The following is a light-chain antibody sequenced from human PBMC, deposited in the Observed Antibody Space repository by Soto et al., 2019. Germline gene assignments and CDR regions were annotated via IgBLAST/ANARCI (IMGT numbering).Light chain of an antibody. CDR3: QHYDTLPLXVYT. J-gene: IGKJ2*01. Sequence: DIQMTQSPSSLSASVGDRVTITCQASQDISNNLNWYQQKPGKAPKVLIYDASTLAAGVPSRFSGSGSGTDFALTISGLQXXXXATYYCQHYDTLPLXVYTFGQGTKLEI. CDR1: QDISNN. CDR2: DAS. V-gene: IGKV1-33*01.